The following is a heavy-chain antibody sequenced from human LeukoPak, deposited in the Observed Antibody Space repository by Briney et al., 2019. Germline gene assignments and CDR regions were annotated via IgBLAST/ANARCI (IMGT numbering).Heavy chain of an antibody. V-gene: IGHV1-3*04. CDR3: AKSGSSPPGNWLDS. CDR2: IKTGDGYT. Sequence: ASVRVSCRASGYTFRNHGLHWVRQAPGQRLEWMGWIKTGDGYTKYSQKFQDRVTIIRDTSATTVYMDLDSLTSEDTAIYYCAKSGSSPPGNWLDSWGQGTLVTVSS. J-gene: IGHJ5*01. CDR1: GYTFRNHG. D-gene: IGHD3-10*01.